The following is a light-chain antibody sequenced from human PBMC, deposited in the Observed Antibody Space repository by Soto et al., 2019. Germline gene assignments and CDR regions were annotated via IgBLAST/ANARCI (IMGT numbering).Light chain of an antibody. CDR2: KAS. CDR3: QQYNSYLFT. J-gene: IGKJ3*01. V-gene: IGKV1-5*03. Sequence: DIQMTQSPSTLSASVGDRVTITCRASQSISSWLAWYQQKPGKAPKVLIYKASSLESGVPSRFSGSGSGTEFTLTISSLQPDDFETYYCQQYNSYLFTFGPGTKVDIK. CDR1: QSISSW.